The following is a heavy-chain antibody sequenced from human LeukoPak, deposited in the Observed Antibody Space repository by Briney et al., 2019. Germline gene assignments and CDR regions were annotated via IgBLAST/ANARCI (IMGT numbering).Heavy chain of an antibody. CDR2: ISGSGGST. CDR1: GFTFSSYA. J-gene: IGHJ4*02. CDR3: AKDRVTMIVVVIEYYFDY. Sequence: GGSLILSCAASGFTFSSYAMSWVRQAPGKGLEWVSAISGSGGSTYYADSVKGRFTISRDNSKNTLYLQMNSLRAEDTAVYYCAKDRVTMIVVVIEYYFDYWGQGTLVTVSS. D-gene: IGHD3-22*01. V-gene: IGHV3-23*01.